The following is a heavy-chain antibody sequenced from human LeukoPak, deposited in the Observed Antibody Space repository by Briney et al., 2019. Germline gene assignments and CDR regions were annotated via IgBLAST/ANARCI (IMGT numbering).Heavy chain of an antibody. CDR3: ARDRDGYNSYFDY. V-gene: IGHV1-2*02. Sequence: APVKVSCKASGYTFTGYYMHWVRQAPGQGLEWMGWINPNSGGTNYAQKFQGRVTMTRDTSISTAYMELSRLRSDDTAVYYCARDRDGYNSYFDYWGQGTLVTVSS. CDR2: INPNSGGT. CDR1: GYTFTGYY. J-gene: IGHJ4*02. D-gene: IGHD5-24*01.